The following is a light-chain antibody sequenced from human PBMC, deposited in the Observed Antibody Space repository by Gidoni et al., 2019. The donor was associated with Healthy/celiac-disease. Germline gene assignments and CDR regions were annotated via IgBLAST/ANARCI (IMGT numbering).Light chain of an antibody. CDR3: QSYDSSLSVVV. CDR1: SPNIGAGYD. Sequence: QSVLPQPPSLSGAPGHRVTISCTGSSPNIGAGYDVHWYQQLPGTAPKLLIYGNSNRPSGVPDRFSGSKSGTSASLAISGLQAEDEADYYCQSYDSSLSVVVFGGGTKLTVL. CDR2: GNS. J-gene: IGLJ2*01. V-gene: IGLV1-40*01.